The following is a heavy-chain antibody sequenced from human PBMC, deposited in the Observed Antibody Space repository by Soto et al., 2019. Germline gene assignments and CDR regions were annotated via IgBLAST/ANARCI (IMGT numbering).Heavy chain of an antibody. V-gene: IGHV3-23*01. D-gene: IGHD6-13*01. CDR3: AKDHSNTWYYFDY. CDR2: ISGGGSTT. J-gene: IGHJ4*02. Sequence: PGGSLRLSCEASGFTFSSYAMSWVRQAPGKGLEWVSGISGGGSTTYYADSVKGRFTISRDNSKNTLYLQMNSLRAEDTAVYYCAKDHSNTWYYFDYWGQGTLVTVSS. CDR1: GFTFSSYA.